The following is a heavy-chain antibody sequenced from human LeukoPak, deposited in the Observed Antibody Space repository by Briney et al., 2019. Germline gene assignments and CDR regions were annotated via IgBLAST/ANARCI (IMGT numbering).Heavy chain of an antibody. CDR3: VRRKNLPSIQYYYYGMDV. D-gene: IGHD2-21*01. V-gene: IGHV4-34*01. J-gene: IGHJ6*04. CDR2: IDHSGST. Sequence: SETLSLTRAIYNGSFSGHYWTWIRQPPGKGLEWIGEIDHSGSTNSNPSLESRVTISVHTSKNQSSLRLSSVTAADTAMYYCVRRKNLPSIQYYYYGMDVWGKGTTVTVSS. CDR1: NGSFSGHY.